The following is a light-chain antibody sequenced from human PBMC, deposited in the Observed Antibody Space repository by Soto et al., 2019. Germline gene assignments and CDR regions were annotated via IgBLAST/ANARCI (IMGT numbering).Light chain of an antibody. CDR1: SSDVGSHNL. V-gene: IGLV2-23*02. J-gene: IGLJ7*01. Sequence: QSALTQPASVSGSPGQSITISCTGTSSDVGSHNLVSWYQQHPGQAPKLMIYEVSKRPLGVSARFSASKSGNTASLTSYGLQAEDEADYYCCSYGGSRAVFGGGTQLTVL. CDR2: EVS. CDR3: CSYGGSRAV.